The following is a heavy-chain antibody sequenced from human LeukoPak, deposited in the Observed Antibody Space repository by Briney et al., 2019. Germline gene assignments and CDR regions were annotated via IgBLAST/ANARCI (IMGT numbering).Heavy chain of an antibody. V-gene: IGHV7-4-1*02. CDR2: INTNTGNP. Sequence: ASVKVSCKASGYTFTSYAMNWVRQARGQGLEWMGWINTNTGNPTYAQGFTGRFVFSLDTSVSTAYLQISSLKAEDTAVYYCASLMKGPDYYYGMDVWGQGTTVTVSS. CDR3: ASLMKGPDYYYGMDV. CDR1: GYTFTSYA. J-gene: IGHJ6*02. D-gene: IGHD2-8*01.